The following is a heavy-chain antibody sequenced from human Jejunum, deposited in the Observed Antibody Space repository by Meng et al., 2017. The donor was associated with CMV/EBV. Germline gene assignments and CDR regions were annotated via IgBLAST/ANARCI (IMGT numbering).Heavy chain of an antibody. V-gene: IGHV4-4*07. CDR2: IHTSGTT. CDR3: AREKSSCTSSTCYGVDS. CDR1: DGSISSYY. J-gene: IGHJ4*02. Sequence: QVQLQEPGPGLVKPSETLSLTCTVSDGSISSYYWSWIRQSAGKGLEWIGRIHTSGTTNYNPSLKSRVTLSLDTSKDQFSLKLTSVTAADTAVYYCAREKSSCTSSTCYGVDSWGQGTLVTVFS. D-gene: IGHD2-2*01.